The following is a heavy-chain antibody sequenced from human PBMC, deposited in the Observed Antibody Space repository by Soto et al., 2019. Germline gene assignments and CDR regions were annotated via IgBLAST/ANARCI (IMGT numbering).Heavy chain of an antibody. J-gene: IGHJ5*02. Sequence: QVQLVESGGGVVQPGKSLRLSCAASGFTFSKYGMHWVRQAPGKGLEWVTFISHDGTNKYYADSVKGRFTISRDNSRNTLYLQMDTLRGEDTAVYHCAKDLGTTVTTYNRFDPWGQGTLVIVSS. V-gene: IGHV3-30*18. CDR1: GFTFSKYG. CDR3: AKDLGTTVTTYNRFDP. CDR2: ISHDGTNK. D-gene: IGHD4-17*01.